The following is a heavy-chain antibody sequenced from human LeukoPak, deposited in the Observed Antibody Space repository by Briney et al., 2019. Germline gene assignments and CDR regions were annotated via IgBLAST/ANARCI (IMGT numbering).Heavy chain of an antibody. J-gene: IGHJ4*02. CDR2: FDPEDGET. CDR1: GYTLTELS. Sequence: ASVKVSCKVSGYTLTELSMHWVRQAPGKGLEWMGGFDPEDGETIYAQKFQGRVTMTRGTSISTAYMELTRLGSDDTAVYYCARDGSLAYWGQGTLVTVSS. V-gene: IGHV1-24*01. D-gene: IGHD5-12*01. CDR3: ARDGSLAY.